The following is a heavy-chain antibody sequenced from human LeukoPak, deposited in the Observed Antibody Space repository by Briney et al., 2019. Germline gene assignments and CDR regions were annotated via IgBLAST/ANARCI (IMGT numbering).Heavy chain of an antibody. Sequence: PGGSLRLSCAASGFTFSSYSMNWVRQGPGKGLEWVSSISSSSSYIYYPDSVKRPFPISRHNPNNSLYLQLNSLRAEDTAVYYCASLYNWNYQNYFDYWGQGTLVTVSS. CDR1: GFTFSSYS. D-gene: IGHD1-7*01. J-gene: IGHJ4*02. CDR3: ASLYNWNYQNYFDY. V-gene: IGHV3-21*01. CDR2: ISSSSSYI.